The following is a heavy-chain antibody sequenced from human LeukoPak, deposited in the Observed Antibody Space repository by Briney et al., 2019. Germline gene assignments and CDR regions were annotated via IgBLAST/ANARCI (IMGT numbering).Heavy chain of an antibody. CDR1: GYTFTSYD. J-gene: IGHJ3*02. Sequence: GASVKVSCKASGYTFTSYDINWVRQATGQGLEWMGWMNPNSGNTGYAQKFQGRVTMTRNTSISTAYMGLSSLRSEDTAVYYCFWGITGTKGAFDIWGQGTMVTVSS. CDR2: MNPNSGNT. CDR3: FWGITGTKGAFDI. D-gene: IGHD1-20*01. V-gene: IGHV1-8*01.